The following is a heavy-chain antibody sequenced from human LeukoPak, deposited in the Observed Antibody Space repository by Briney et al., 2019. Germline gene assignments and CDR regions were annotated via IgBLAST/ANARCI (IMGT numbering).Heavy chain of an antibody. D-gene: IGHD6-6*01. CDR3: ARDPPAVAANTYG. J-gene: IGHJ4*02. CDR1: GFTFSNDG. CDR2: ISGSGGVT. Sequence: PGGSLRLSCAASGFTFSNDGMSWVRQAPGKGLEWVSVISGSGGVTYYADSVKGRFTISRDISKNMLYLQMDSLRAEDTAIYYCARDPPAVAANTYGWGQGTLVTVSS. V-gene: IGHV3-23*01.